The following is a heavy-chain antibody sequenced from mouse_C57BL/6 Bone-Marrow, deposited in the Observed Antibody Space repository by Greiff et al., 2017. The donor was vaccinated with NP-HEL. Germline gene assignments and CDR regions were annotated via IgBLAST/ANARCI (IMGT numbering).Heavy chain of an antibody. CDR1: GYTFTSYW. CDR3: ARPIYDGYYFDY. V-gene: IGHV1-64*01. J-gene: IGHJ2*01. D-gene: IGHD2-3*01. Sequence: QVHVKQPGAELVKPGASVKLSCKASGYTFTSYWMHWVKQRPGQGLEWIGMIHPNSGSTNYNEKFKSKATLTVDKSSSTAYMQLSSLTSEDSAVYYCARPIYDGYYFDYWGQGTTLTVSS. CDR2: IHPNSGST.